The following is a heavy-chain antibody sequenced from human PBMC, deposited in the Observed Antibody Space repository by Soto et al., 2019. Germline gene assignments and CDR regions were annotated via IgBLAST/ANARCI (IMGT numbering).Heavy chain of an antibody. CDR1: GYTFTSYG. Sequence: QVQLVQSGAEVKKPGASVKVSCKASGYTFTSYGISWVRQAPGQGLEWMGWISAYNGNTNYAQKLQGRVTMTTDTSTSTANRELRSLRSDHTVVYYCARDEGGKGTGSFDYWGQGTLVIVSS. CDR2: ISAYNGNT. J-gene: IGHJ4*02. V-gene: IGHV1-18*01. CDR3: ARDEGGKGTGSFDY. D-gene: IGHD2-15*01.